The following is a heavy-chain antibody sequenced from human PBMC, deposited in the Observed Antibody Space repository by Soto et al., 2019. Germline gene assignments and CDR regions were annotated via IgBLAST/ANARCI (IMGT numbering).Heavy chain of an antibody. D-gene: IGHD2-2*01. Sequence: LRLAWAASGFTVSNTYMTWVRQPPGKGLECVSVIYTAGGTNYADSVKGRFIISRDNSKNTLYLQMNSLRAEDTAVYYCARALPVANGGFHPSGPAPLVTVFS. V-gene: IGHV3-53*01. CDR2: IYTAGGT. J-gene: IGHJ5*02. CDR1: GFTVSNTY. CDR3: ARALPVANGGFHP.